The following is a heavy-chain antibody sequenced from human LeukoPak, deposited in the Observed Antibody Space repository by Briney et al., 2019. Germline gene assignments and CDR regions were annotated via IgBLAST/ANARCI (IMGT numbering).Heavy chain of an antibody. CDR2: ISWNSGSI. V-gene: IGHV3-9*01. Sequence: GGSLRLSCAASGFTFDDYAMHWVRQAPGKGLEWVSGISWNSGSIGYADSVKGRFTISRDNAKNSLYLQMNSLRAEDTALYYCAKVPYYDIGRPAVDYWGQGTLVTVSS. CDR1: GFTFDDYA. J-gene: IGHJ4*02. CDR3: AKVPYYDIGRPAVDY. D-gene: IGHD3-22*01.